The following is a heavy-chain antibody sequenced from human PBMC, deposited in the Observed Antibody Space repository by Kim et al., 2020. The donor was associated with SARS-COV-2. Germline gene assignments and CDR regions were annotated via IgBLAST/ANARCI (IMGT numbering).Heavy chain of an antibody. CDR1: GGSFSGYY. Sequence: SETLSLTCAVYGGSFSGYYWSWIRQPPGKGLEWIGEINHSGSTNYNPSLKSRVTISVDTSKNQFSLKLSSVTAADTAVYYCARVGPGAFDIWGQGTMVTVSS. CDR3: ARVGPGAFDI. D-gene: IGHD1-1*01. J-gene: IGHJ3*02. CDR2: INHSGST. V-gene: IGHV4-34*01.